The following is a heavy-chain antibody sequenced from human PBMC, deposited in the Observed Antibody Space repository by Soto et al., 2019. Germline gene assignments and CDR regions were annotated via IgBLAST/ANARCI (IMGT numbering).Heavy chain of an antibody. V-gene: IGHV3-9*01. Sequence: EVQLVESGGGLVQPGRSLRLSCAASGFTFDDYAMHWVRQAPGKGLEWVSGISWNSGTFVYADSVKGRFTISRDNAKNSLYLQMNSLREDDTALYYCSKDLSPYYYDNSGSLRTYYYYAMDVWGQGTTVTVSS. CDR3: SKDLSPYYYDNSGSLRTYYYYAMDV. J-gene: IGHJ6*02. CDR1: GFTFDDYA. CDR2: ISWNSGTF. D-gene: IGHD3-22*01.